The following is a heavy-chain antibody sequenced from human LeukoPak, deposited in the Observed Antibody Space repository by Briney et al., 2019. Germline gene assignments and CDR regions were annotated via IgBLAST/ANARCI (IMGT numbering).Heavy chain of an antibody. J-gene: IGHJ4*02. CDR3: AGSPPIWNYVDYFDY. CDR1: GYTFTAYY. Sequence: ASVKDSCKASGYTFTAYYLNWVRQALGRGVEWLGWIHPSSGVAKLPQRFQGRVTMAREPSITTTYMELSSLRSDDTAVYYCAGSPPIWNYVDYFDYWGQGVLVSVSS. CDR2: IHPSSGVA. D-gene: IGHD1-7*01. V-gene: IGHV1-2*02.